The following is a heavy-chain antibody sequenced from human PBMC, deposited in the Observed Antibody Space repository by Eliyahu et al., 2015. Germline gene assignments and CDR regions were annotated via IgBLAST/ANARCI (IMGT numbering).Heavy chain of an antibody. CDR1: GGSVSGYY. J-gene: IGHJ4*02. V-gene: IGHV4-34*02. Sequence: QVELQQWGAGLLKPSXXLSLSXAXXGGSVSGYYWSWIRQTPGKGLAWIGEISHSGSTNYNPSPKSRVTISVDTSRNQVSLKLSSMTAADTAIYYCARRVWRSYYFDYWGQGIPVTVSS. CDR3: ARRVWRSYYFDY. CDR2: ISHSGST.